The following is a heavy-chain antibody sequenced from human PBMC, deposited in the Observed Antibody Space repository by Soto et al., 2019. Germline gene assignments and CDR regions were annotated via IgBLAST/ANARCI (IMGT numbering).Heavy chain of an antibody. CDR1: GGSISSGGYS. Sequence: QLQLQESGSGLVKPSQTLSLTCAVSGGSISSGGYSWSWIRQPPGKGLEWIGYIYHSGSTYYNPSLKSRVTISVDRSKDQFSLKLSSVTAADTAVYYCARVKGYCSGGSCYYYGMDVWGQGTTVTVSS. CDR2: IYHSGST. V-gene: IGHV4-30-2*01. CDR3: ARVKGYCSGGSCYYYGMDV. J-gene: IGHJ6*02. D-gene: IGHD2-15*01.